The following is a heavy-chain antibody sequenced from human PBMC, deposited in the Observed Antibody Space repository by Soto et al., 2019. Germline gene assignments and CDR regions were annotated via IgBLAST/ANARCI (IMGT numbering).Heavy chain of an antibody. V-gene: IGHV4-34*01. CDR3: ARPGYCSGGSCSHPAFDI. CDR2: INHSGST. D-gene: IGHD2-15*01. J-gene: IGHJ3*02. Sequence: SETLSLTCAVYGGSFSGYYWSWSRQPPGKGLEWIGEINHSGSTNYNPSLKSRVTISVDTSKNQFSLKLSSVTAADTAVYYCARPGYCSGGSCSHPAFDIWGQGTMVTVSS. CDR1: GGSFSGYY.